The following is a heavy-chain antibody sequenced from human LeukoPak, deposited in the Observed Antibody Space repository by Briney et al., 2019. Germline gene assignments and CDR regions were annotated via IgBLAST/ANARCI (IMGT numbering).Heavy chain of an antibody. D-gene: IGHD3-22*01. CDR2: IRSKAYGGTT. Sequence: GGSLRPSCAASGFTFSGYTMTWVRQAPGKGLEWVGFIRSKAYGGTTEYAASVKGRFTISRDDSKSIAYLQMNSLKTEDTAVYYCTRDTYYYDSSIPGYWGQGTLVTVSS. V-gene: IGHV3-49*04. CDR1: GFTFSGYT. CDR3: TRDTYYYDSSIPGY. J-gene: IGHJ4*02.